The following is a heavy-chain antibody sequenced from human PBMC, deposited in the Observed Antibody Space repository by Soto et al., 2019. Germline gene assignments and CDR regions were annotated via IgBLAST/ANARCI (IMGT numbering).Heavy chain of an antibody. D-gene: IGHD2-2*01. V-gene: IGHV3-48*01. CDR3: ARPVVPAAISTTSSGY. CDR2: ISSSSSTI. Sequence: GGSLRLSCAASGFTFSSYSMNWVRQAPGKGLEWVSYISSSSSTIYYADSVKGRFTISRDNAKNSLYLQMNSLRAEDTAAYYCARPVVPAAISTTSSGYWGQGTLVTVSS. CDR1: GFTFSSYS. J-gene: IGHJ4*02.